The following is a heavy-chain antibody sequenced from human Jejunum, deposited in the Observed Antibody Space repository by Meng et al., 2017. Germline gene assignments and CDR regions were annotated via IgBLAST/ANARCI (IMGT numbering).Heavy chain of an antibody. V-gene: IGHV3-23*01. CDR3: AKGLVGTNIHDAFDI. J-gene: IGHJ3*02. Sequence: GESLKISCAASGFTFSSYAMTWVRQAPGKGLEWVSAISGSGGLRYYADSMKGRFTVSRDNSKNTLYLQMNSLRAEDTAIYYCAKGLVGTNIHDAFDIWGQGTMVTVSS. D-gene: IGHD7-27*01. CDR1: GFTFSSYA. CDR2: ISGSGGLR.